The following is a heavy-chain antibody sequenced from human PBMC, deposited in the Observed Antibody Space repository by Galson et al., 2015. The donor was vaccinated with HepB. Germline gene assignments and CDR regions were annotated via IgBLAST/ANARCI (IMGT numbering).Heavy chain of an antibody. CDR3: ARRISLVRGIITKPDYYYGMDI. J-gene: IGHJ6*02. D-gene: IGHD3-10*01. V-gene: IGHV3-7*03. CDR1: GFTFSSYW. CDR2: INQDGSSK. Sequence: SLRLSCAASGFTFSSYWMNWVRQAPGKGLEWVAHINQDGSSKHYVDSVKGRFTISRDNAKDSVYLQLDSLRAEDTAVYYCARRISLVRGIITKPDYYYGMDIWGQGTTVTVA.